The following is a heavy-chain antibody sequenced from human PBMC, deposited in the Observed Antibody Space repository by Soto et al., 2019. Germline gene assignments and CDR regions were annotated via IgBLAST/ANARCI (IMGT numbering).Heavy chain of an antibody. V-gene: IGHV5-10-1*01. Sequence: RGESLKISCKGSGYSFTSYWISWVRQMPGKGLEWMGRIDPSDSYTNYSPSFQGHVTISADKSISIAYLQWSSLKASDTAMYYCARASIVVVVAATPDAFDIWGQGTMVTVSS. J-gene: IGHJ3*02. CDR3: ARASIVVVVAATPDAFDI. CDR1: GYSFTSYW. D-gene: IGHD2-15*01. CDR2: IDPSDSYT.